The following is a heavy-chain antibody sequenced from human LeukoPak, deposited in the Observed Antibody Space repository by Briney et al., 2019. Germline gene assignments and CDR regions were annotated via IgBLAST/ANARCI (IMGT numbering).Heavy chain of an antibody. Sequence: ASVKVSCKASGYTFISYYMHWVRQAPGQGLQWMGIINPSGGTTSYGQKFQGRVTMTRDTSTSTVYMEVSNLRYEDTAVYYCARAPGPDVFDIWGQGTMVTVSS. J-gene: IGHJ3*02. V-gene: IGHV1-46*01. CDR1: GYTFISYY. CDR3: ARAPGPDVFDI. CDR2: INPSGGTT.